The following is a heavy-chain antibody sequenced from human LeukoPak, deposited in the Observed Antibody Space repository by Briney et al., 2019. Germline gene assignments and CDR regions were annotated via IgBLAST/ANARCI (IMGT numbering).Heavy chain of an antibody. J-gene: IGHJ4*02. V-gene: IGHV3-11*04. Sequence: NPGGSLRLSCAASGFTFSDHYMSWTRQAPGKGLEWISYISTSGRSVYYADSVKGRFTISRDNAKKSLYLQMNSLRVEDTAVYYCVRVGVDDFWSDFDFWGQGTLVTVS. D-gene: IGHD3-3*01. CDR3: VRVGVDDFWSDFDF. CDR2: ISTSGRSV. CDR1: GFTFSDHY.